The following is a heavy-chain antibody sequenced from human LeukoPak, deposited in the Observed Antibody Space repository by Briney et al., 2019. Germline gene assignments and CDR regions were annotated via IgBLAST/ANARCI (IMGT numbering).Heavy chain of an antibody. CDR2: IDPSDSYT. V-gene: IGHV5-10-1*01. CDR3: AGAGIAVAGNAEYFQH. CDR1: GYSFTSYW. D-gene: IGHD6-19*01. J-gene: IGHJ1*01. Sequence: GESLKISCKGSGYSFTSYWISWVRQMPGKGLEWMGRIDPSDSYTNYSPSFQGHVTISADKSISTTYLQWSSLKASDTAMYYCAGAGIAVAGNAEYFQHWGQGTLVTVSS.